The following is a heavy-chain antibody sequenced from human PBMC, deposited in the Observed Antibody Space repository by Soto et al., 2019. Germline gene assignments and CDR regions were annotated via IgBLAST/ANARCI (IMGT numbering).Heavy chain of an antibody. D-gene: IGHD2-15*01. CDR1: GYTFTNSD. CDR2: MDPDSGHA. Sequence: ASVKVSCKASGYTFTNSDINWVRQAPGQGLEWMGWMDPDSGHAAYAQKFQGRVTLTTSTSTSTVYMEMRSLGSEDTAVYYCARRPHCSGGICYYGLDNWGQGTLVTVSS. J-gene: IGHJ4*02. V-gene: IGHV1-8*01. CDR3: ARRPHCSGGICYYGLDN.